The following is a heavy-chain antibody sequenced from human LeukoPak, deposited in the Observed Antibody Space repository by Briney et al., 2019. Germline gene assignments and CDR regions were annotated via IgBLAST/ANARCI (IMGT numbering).Heavy chain of an antibody. D-gene: IGHD3-22*01. V-gene: IGHV4-34*01. CDR2: INHSGST. J-gene: IGHJ4*02. CDR3: ARGCDDSSGYYQYYFDY. CDR1: GGSFSGYH. Sequence: SETLSLTCAVYGGSFSGYHWSWIRQPPGKGLEWIGEINHSGSTNYNLSLKSRVTISVDTSKNQFSLKLSSVTAADTAVYYCARGCDDSSGYYQYYFDYWGQGTLVTISS.